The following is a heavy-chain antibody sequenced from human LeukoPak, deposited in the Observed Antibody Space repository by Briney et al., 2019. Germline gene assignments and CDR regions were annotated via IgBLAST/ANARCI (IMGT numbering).Heavy chain of an antibody. CDR3: AREGGLGRPRLYNWFDP. D-gene: IGHD1-26*01. CDR1: GYTFTSYD. CDR2: MNPNSGNT. Sequence: ASVKVSCKASGYTFTSYDINWVRQATGQGLEWMGWMNPNSGNTGYAQKFQGRVTMTRNTSISTAYMELSSLRSEDTAVYYCAREGGLGRPRLYNWFDPWGQGTLVTVSS. J-gene: IGHJ5*02. V-gene: IGHV1-8*01.